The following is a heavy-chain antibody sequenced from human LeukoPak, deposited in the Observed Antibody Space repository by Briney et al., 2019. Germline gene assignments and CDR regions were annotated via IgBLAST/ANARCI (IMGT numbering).Heavy chain of an antibody. D-gene: IGHD5-24*01. V-gene: IGHV1-2*02. CDR1: GYTFTGYY. CDR3: ARDGTGVYNLVQY. Sequence: ASVKVSCKASGYTFTGYYMHWVRQAPAQGLEWMGWINHNSGGTNYAQKFQGRVTMTRDTSISAVYMELSRLRSDDTAVYYCARDGTGVYNLVQYWGQGTLVTVSS. J-gene: IGHJ4*02. CDR2: INHNSGGT.